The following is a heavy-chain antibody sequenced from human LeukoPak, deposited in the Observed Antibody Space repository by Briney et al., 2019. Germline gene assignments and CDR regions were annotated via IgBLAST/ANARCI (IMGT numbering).Heavy chain of an antibody. V-gene: IGHV3-48*03. D-gene: IGHD2/OR15-2a*01. Sequence: GESLRLSCAASGFTFNNYDMNWVRQAPGKGLEWVSYISSSGSSIYYADSVRGRFTISRDNAKNSLYLQVNSLRAEDTAVYYCARDVLQRHWGQGTLVTVSS. CDR3: ARDVLQRH. CDR2: ISSSGSSI. CDR1: GFTFNNYD. J-gene: IGHJ4*02.